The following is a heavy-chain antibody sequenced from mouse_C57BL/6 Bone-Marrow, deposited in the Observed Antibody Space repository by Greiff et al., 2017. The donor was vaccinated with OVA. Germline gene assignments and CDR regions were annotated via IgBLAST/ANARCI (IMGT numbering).Heavy chain of an antibody. CDR2: IYPGGGYT. CDR1: GYTFTNYW. CDR3: ARNYDYDYFDY. V-gene: IGHV1-63*01. Sequence: QVHVKQSGAELVRPGTSVKMSCKASGYTFTNYWIGWAKQRPGHGLEWIGDIYPGGGYTNYNEKFKGKATLTADKSSSTAYMQFSSLTSEDSAIYYCARNYDYDYFDYWGQGTTLTVSS. D-gene: IGHD2-4*01. J-gene: IGHJ2*01.